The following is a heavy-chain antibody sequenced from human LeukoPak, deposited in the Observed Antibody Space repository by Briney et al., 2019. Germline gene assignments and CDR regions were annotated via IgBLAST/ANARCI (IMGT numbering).Heavy chain of an antibody. CDR1: GGTFSSYA. Sequence: SVKVSCKASGGTFSSYAISWARQAPGQGLEWMGGIIPIFGTANYAQKFQGRVTITTDESTSTAYMELSSLRSEDTAVYYCARGTIAAARFDPWGQGTLVTVSS. D-gene: IGHD6-13*01. CDR2: IIPIFGTA. CDR3: ARGTIAAARFDP. J-gene: IGHJ5*02. V-gene: IGHV1-69*05.